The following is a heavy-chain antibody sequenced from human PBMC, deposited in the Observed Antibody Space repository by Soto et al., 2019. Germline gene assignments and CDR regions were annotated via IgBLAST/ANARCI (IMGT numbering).Heavy chain of an antibody. CDR1: GYTFNNYG. CDR3: ARCYCSVGSCYTCWHFDL. J-gene: IGHJ2*01. V-gene: IGHV1-18*01. Sequence: QVQLVQSGAEVKKPGASVKVSCKASGYTFNNYGISWVRQAPGQGLEWMGWIGPYNGNTDHAQNFQGRFTMTTDTSTNTAYMELRSLRSDDTALYYCARCYCSVGSCYTCWHFDLWGRGTLVTVSS. CDR2: IGPYNGNT. D-gene: IGHD2-15*01.